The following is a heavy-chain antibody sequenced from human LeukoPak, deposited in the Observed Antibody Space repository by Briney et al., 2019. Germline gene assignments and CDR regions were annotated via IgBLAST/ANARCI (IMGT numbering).Heavy chain of an antibody. J-gene: IGHJ6*02. CDR1: GFTFSSYA. D-gene: IGHD2-2*01. V-gene: IGHV3-23*01. CDR2: ISGSGGST. CDR3: AKDPYCSSTSCYGMDV. Sequence: GSLRLSCAASGFTFSSYAMSWVRQAPGKGLEWVSAISGSGGSTYYADSVKGRFTISRDNSKNTLYLQMNSLRAEDTAVYYCAKDPYCSSTSCYGMDVWGQGTTVTVSS.